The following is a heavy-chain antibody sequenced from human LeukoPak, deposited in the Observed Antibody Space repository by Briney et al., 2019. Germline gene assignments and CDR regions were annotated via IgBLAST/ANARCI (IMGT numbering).Heavy chain of an antibody. CDR3: ARDQEEGMVRGVIMPYRAATHIHKPYNWFDP. J-gene: IGHJ5*02. CDR1: EDTFTGYY. Sequence: GASVKVSCKASEDTFTGYYIHWVRQAPGQGLEWMGWVNPNNGVTEYAQEFQGRVTMTRDTSLSTAYMELSRLRSDDTAVYYCARDQEEGMVRGVIMPYRAATHIHKPYNWFDPWGQGTLVTVSS. CDR2: VNPNNGVT. D-gene: IGHD3-10*01. V-gene: IGHV1-2*02.